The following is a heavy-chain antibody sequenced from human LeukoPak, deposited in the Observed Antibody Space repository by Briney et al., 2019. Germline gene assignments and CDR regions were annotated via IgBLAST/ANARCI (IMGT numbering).Heavy chain of an antibody. CDR1: GGSVSSGSHY. CDR3: ARAASDAIKMGAFDI. Sequence: SETLSLTCTVSGGSVSSGSHYWSWIRQPPGKGLEWIGYIYNSGSTNYNPSLKSRVTISADTSKNQFSLKLSSVTAADTAVYYCARAASDAIKMGAFDIWGQGTMVTVS. CDR2: IYNSGST. V-gene: IGHV4-61*01. D-gene: IGHD2-2*02. J-gene: IGHJ3*02.